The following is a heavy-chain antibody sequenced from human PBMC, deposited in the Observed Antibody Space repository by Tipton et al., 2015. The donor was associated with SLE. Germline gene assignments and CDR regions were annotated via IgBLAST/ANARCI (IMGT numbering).Heavy chain of an antibody. V-gene: IGHV3-64*02. D-gene: IGHD2-15*01. CDR3: ARGKDIVVARDAFDI. CDR2: ISSNGGTT. Sequence: SLRLSCAASGFTFSTYAMHWVRQAPGKGLEHVSAISSNGGTTYYADSVKDRFTISVDTSKNQFSLKLSSVTTADTAVYYCARGKDIVVARDAFDIWGQGTMVTVSS. CDR1: GFTFSTYA. J-gene: IGHJ3*02.